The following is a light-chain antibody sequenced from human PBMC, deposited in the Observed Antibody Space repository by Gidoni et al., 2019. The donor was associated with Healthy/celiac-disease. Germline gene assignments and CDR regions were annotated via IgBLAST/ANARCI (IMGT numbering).Light chain of an antibody. Sequence: QSVLTPPLSVFGAPGQWVTISRTGSSSNIRAGYDVHWDQQLPGTAPKLLTDGNSNRPSGVPDRFSGSKSGTSASLAITGLQAEDEADDYCQSYDSSLSGYVVFGGGTKLTVL. J-gene: IGLJ2*01. V-gene: IGLV1-40*01. CDR2: GNS. CDR3: QSYDSSLSGYVV. CDR1: SSNIRAGYD.